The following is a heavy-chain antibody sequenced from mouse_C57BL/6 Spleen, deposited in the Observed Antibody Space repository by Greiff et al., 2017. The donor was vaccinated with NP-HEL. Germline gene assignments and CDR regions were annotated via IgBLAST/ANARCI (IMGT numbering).Heavy chain of an antibody. CDR1: GFNIKDDY. V-gene: IGHV14-4*01. J-gene: IGHJ2*01. CDR3: TTHGNYDY. D-gene: IGHD2-1*01. CDR2: IDPENGDT. Sequence: VQLQQSGAELVRPGASVKLSCTASGFNIKDDYMHWVKQRPEQGLEWIGWIDPENGDTEYASKFQGKATITADTSSNTAYLQLSSLTSEDTAVYYCTTHGNYDYWGQGTTLTVSS.